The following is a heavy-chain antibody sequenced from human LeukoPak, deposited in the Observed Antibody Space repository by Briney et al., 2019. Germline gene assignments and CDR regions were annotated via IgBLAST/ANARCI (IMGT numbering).Heavy chain of an antibody. CDR2: IYTSGST. CDR1: GGSISSGNYY. V-gene: IGHV4-61*02. D-gene: IGHD3-10*01. J-gene: IGHJ5*02. CDR3: ARVNRITPTGRFDP. Sequence: SETLSLTCTVSGGSISSGNYYWSWIRQPAGKGLEWIGRIYTSGSTNYNPSLKSRATISVDTSKNQFSLKLSSVTAADTAVYYCARVNRITPTGRFDPWGQGTLVTVSS.